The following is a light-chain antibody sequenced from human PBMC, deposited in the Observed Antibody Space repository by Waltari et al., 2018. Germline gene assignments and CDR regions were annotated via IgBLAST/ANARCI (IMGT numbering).Light chain of an antibody. Sequence: DIVMTQSPDSLAVSLGERATINCKSSQRVLYSSNNKNYLTWYQQKPGQPPKLLIYWASTRESGVPDRFSGSASGTDFTLTISSLQPEDFATFYCQQAKSFPFSFGQGTNLEI. CDR3: QQAKSFPFS. CDR2: WAS. J-gene: IGKJ2*03. V-gene: IGKV4-1*01. CDR1: QRVLYSSNNKNY.